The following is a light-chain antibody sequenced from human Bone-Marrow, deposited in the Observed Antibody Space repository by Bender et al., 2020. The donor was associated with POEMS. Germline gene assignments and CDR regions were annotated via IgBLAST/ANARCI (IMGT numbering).Light chain of an antibody. CDR3: SSHTSSNIL. CDR1: SSDVGSYHR. Sequence: QSALAQPPSVSGSLGQSVIISCTGTSSDVGSYHRVSWFQQSPGTGPKLIIYEVTKRPSGVPDRFSGSKSGSTASLTSSGLQADDEAHYYCSSHTSSNILFGGGTMLTVL. V-gene: IGLV2-18*02. J-gene: IGLJ2*01. CDR2: EVT.